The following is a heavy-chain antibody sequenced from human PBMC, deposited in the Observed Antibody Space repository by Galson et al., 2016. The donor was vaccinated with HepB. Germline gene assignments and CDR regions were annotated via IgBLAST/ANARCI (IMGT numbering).Heavy chain of an antibody. D-gene: IGHD5-24*01. CDR1: GFTFSSYA. J-gene: IGHJ4*01. CDR3: AREQGKWLQAQYYFDF. CDR2: ISYDGNNT. V-gene: IGHV3-30-3*01. Sequence: SLRLSCAASGFTFSSYAMHWVRQAPGKGLEWVTIISYDGNNTSYADSVEGRFTISRDNSKNTLYLQMNSLRAEDTAVYYCAREQGKWLQAQYYFDFWGHGILVTVSS.